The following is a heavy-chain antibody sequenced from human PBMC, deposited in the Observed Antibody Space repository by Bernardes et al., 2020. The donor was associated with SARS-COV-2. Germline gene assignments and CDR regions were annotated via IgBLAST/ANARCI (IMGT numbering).Heavy chain of an antibody. CDR1: GVSIRNYQ. CDR2: IYYSERT. Sequence: SYTLSRTCTVSGVSIRNYQWSWIRQPPGQGLEWIAQIYYSERTSYNPSLKSRVAISLDSSKSQFSLRLNSVTAADTAIYYCARGDHYDPNYLDYWGQGTLVSVSS. V-gene: IGHV4-59*01. CDR3: ARGDHYDPNYLDY. J-gene: IGHJ4*02. D-gene: IGHD3-3*01.